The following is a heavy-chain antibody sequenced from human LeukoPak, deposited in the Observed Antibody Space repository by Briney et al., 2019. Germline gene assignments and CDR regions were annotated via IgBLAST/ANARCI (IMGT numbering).Heavy chain of an antibody. CDR3: ARPPRALRFLEWLFSMDV. CDR2: IKQDGSEK. D-gene: IGHD3-3*01. V-gene: IGHV3-7*01. J-gene: IGHJ6*03. CDR1: GFTFSSYW. Sequence: PGGSLRLSCAASGFTFSSYWMSWVRQAPGKGLEWVANIKQDGSEKYYVDSVKGRFTISRDNAKNSLYLQMNSLRAEDTAVYYCARPPRALRFLEWLFSMDVWGKGTTVTVSS.